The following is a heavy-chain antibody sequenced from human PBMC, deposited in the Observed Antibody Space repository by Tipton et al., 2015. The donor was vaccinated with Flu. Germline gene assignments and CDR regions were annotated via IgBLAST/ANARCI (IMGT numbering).Heavy chain of an antibody. J-gene: IGHJ4*02. V-gene: IGHV4-39*07. D-gene: IGHD3-22*01. Sequence: TLSLTCTVSGGSISSSSYYWGWIRQPPGKGLEWIGSIYYSGSTYYNPSLKSRVTISVDTSKNQFSLKLSSVTAADTAVYYCARVRAIYYDSSGLSPGYFDYCGQGTLVTVSS. CDR3: ARVRAIYYDSSGLSPGYFDY. CDR2: IYYSGST. CDR1: GGSISSSSYY.